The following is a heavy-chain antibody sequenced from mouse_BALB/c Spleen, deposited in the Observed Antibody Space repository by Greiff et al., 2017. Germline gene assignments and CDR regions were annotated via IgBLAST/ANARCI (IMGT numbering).Heavy chain of an antibody. CDR3: ARQLGPFDY. D-gene: IGHD3-1*01. V-gene: IGHV5-6-2*01. Sequence: DVHLVESGGGLVKLGGSLKLSCAASGFTFSSYYMSWVRQTPEKRLELVAAINSNGGSNYYPDTVKGRFTISRDNAKNTLYLQMSSLKSEDTALYCCARQLGPFDYWGQGTTLTVSA. J-gene: IGHJ2*01. CDR1: GFTFSSYY. CDR2: INSNGGSN.